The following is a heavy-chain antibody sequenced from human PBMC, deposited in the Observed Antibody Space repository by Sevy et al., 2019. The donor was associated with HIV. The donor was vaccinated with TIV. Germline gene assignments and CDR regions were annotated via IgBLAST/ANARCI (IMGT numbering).Heavy chain of an antibody. J-gene: IGHJ4*02. D-gene: IGHD2-2*01. CDR2: ISSGSSFI. Sequence: GGSLRLSCAASGFSISGYTMNWVRQAPGKGLEWVSSISSGSSFIYYADSLKGRFTISRDNARNLLYLQMNSLRVEDTAVYYCAGVDLGDCSGTNCSPNDYWGQGTLVTVSS. CDR3: AGVDLGDCSGTNCSPNDY. V-gene: IGHV3-21*01. CDR1: GFSISGYT.